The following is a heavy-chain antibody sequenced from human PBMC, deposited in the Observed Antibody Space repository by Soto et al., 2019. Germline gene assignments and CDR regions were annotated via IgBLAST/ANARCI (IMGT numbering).Heavy chain of an antibody. V-gene: IGHV3-74*01. J-gene: IGHJ4*02. CDR1: GFTFSDSW. Sequence: HPGGSLRLSCVASGFTFSDSWMHWVRQPPGKGLVWLSRIIGDGSGADYADSVKGRFFISRDNARNTVYLQMDSLGVEDTAVYYCARVGVASRGIDSWGQGILVT. D-gene: IGHD3-3*01. CDR2: IIGDGSGA. CDR3: ARVGVASRGIDS.